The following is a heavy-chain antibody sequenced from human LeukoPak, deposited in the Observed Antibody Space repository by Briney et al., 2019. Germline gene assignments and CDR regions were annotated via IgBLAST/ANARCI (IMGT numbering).Heavy chain of an antibody. D-gene: IGHD5-18*01. J-gene: IGHJ4*02. V-gene: IGHV3-53*01. CDR2: IYSGGST. Sequence: GGSLRLSCVASGFPFSSYGMHWVRQAPGKGLEWVSVIYSGGSTYYADSVKGRFTISRDNSKNTLYLQMNSLRAEDTAVYYCARGYPAMVSAPDYWGQGTLVTVSS. CDR1: GFPFSSYG. CDR3: ARGYPAMVSAPDY.